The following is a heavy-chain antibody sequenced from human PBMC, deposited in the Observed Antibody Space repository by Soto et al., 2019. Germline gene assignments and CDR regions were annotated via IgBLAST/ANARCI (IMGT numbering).Heavy chain of an antibody. V-gene: IGHV3-21*01. CDR1: GFTFSSYS. Sequence: GGSLRLSCAASGFTFSSYSMNWVRQAPGKGLEWVSSISSSSSYIYYADSVKGRFTISRDNAKNSLYLQMNSLRAEDTAVYYCARVKDTAMVPYYFDYWGQGTLVTVSS. CDR2: ISSSSSYI. CDR3: ARVKDTAMVPYYFDY. J-gene: IGHJ4*02. D-gene: IGHD5-18*01.